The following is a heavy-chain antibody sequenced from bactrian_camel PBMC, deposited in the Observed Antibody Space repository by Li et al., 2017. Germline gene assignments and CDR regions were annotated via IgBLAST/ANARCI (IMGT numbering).Heavy chain of an antibody. V-gene: IGHV3S53*01. Sequence: VQLVESGGGSVQSGGSLTLSCAASTYGYSEEFMGWFRQAPGKEREGVAFIGTDGTTSYDDSVKGRFTASKDNAANTLYLQMNSLKPEDTAMYYCAAEFPRRVRGVVRCGNEYVYWGQGTQVTVS. CDR2: IGTDGTT. J-gene: IGHJ4*01. CDR1: TYGYSEEF. CDR3: AAEFPRRVRGVVRCGNEYVY. D-gene: IGHD1*01.